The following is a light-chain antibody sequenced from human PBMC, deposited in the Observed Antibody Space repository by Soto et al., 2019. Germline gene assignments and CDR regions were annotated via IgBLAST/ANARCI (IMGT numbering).Light chain of an antibody. CDR2: EVT. V-gene: IGLV2-14*01. CDR1: SSDVGGYNY. J-gene: IGLJ2*01. Sequence: QYALTQPASVSGSPGQSITISCTGTSSDVGGYNYVSWYQQHPGKAPKVMIYEVTNRPPGVSHRFSGSKSGNTASLTISGLQAEDEGDYYCSSYTSSSTLVVFGGGPQLTVL. CDR3: SSYTSSSTLVV.